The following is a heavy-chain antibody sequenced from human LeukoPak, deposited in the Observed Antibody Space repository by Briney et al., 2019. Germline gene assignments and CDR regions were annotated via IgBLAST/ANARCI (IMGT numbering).Heavy chain of an antibody. D-gene: IGHD2-15*01. J-gene: IGHJ6*02. CDR1: GYSISRGYY. CDR2: VSHSGST. CDR3: ARGRYCSGGGCYGRDYYYYGVDV. V-gene: IGHV4-38-2*02. Sequence: SETLSLTCTVSGYSISRGYYWSWIRQPPGKGLEWIGEVSHSGSTNYNPSLQRRVTISLDTSKNQFSLKLSSVTAADTAVYYCARGRYCSGGGCYGRDYYYYGVDVWGQGTTVTVSS.